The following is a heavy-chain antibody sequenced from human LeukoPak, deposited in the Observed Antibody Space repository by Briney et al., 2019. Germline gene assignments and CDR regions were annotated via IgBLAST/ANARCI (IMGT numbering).Heavy chain of an antibody. V-gene: IGHV1-18*01. D-gene: IGHD2-2*01. CDR3: ARVLVCCSSTSCYLEDY. J-gene: IGHJ4*02. CDR1: GYTFTSYG. CDR2: ISAYNGNT. Sequence: ASVKVSCKASGYTFTSYGISWVRQAPGQGLEWMGWISAYNGNTNYAQKLQGRVTMTTDTSTSTAYMELRSLRSDDTAVYYCARVLVCCSSTSCYLEDYWGQGTLVTVSS.